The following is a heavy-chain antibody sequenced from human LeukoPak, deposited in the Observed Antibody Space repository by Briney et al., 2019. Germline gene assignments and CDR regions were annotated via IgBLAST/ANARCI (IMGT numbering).Heavy chain of an antibody. D-gene: IGHD1-26*01. Sequence: GESLKISCEGPGGSFTKFWIGWVRQMPGKGLELMGIIYPADSDTRYSPSFQGQVTISADKSISTAYLQWSSLKASDTAMYYCARSGATYEPYYFDYWGQGTLVTVSS. V-gene: IGHV5-51*01. CDR3: ARSGATYEPYYFDY. CDR2: IYPADSDT. CDR1: GGSFTKFW. J-gene: IGHJ4*02.